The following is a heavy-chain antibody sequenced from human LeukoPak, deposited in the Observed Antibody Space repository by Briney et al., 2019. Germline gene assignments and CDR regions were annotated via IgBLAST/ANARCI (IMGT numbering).Heavy chain of an antibody. D-gene: IGHD2-2*02. CDR3: ARDRGYQLLYHFDY. CDR1: GGSIRSYY. Sequence: SETLSLTCTVSGGSIRSYYWSWIRQPAGKGLEWIGRIYTSGSTNYNPSLKSRVTMSVDTSKNQFSLKLSSVTAADTAVYYCARDRGYQLLYHFDYWGQGTLVTVSS. J-gene: IGHJ4*02. V-gene: IGHV4-4*07. CDR2: IYTSGST.